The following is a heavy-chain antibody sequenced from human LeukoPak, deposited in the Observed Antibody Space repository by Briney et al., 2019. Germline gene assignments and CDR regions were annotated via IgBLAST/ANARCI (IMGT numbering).Heavy chain of an antibody. V-gene: IGHV5-51*01. Sequence: HGESLQICCKGSGYSFTNSWIGGVRQMPGKGLEGMGIIYPGDSDTRYRPSFQGQVTISADKSISTAYLQWSSLKASDTAMYYCLRPFYGGRDAFDIWGQGTMVTVSS. CDR1: GYSFTNSW. D-gene: IGHD4-23*01. J-gene: IGHJ3*02. CDR2: IYPGDSDT. CDR3: LRPFYGGRDAFDI.